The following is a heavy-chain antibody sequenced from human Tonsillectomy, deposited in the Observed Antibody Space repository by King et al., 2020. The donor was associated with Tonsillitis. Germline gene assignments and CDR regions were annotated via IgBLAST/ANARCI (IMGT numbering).Heavy chain of an antibody. D-gene: IGHD3-16*01. CDR1: GFSVSSSY. V-gene: IGHV3-66*01. CDR2: IYSAGST. Sequence: VQLVESGGGLVQPGESLRLSCAASGFSVSSSYMSWVRQAPGKGLEWGSVIYSAGSTYYADSVKGRFTISRDNSKNTLYLQMNSLRAEDTAVYYCARGVPFDYWGQGTLVTVSS. J-gene: IGHJ4*02. CDR3: ARGVPFDY.